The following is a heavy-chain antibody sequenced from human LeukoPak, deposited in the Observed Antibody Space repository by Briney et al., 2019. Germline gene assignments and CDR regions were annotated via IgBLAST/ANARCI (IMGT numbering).Heavy chain of an antibody. CDR2: IYYSGST. D-gene: IGHD6-13*01. Sequence: KSSETLSLTCTVSGGSISSYYWSWIRQPPGKGLEWIGYIYYSGSTNYNPSLKSRVTISVDTSKNQFSLKLSSVTAADTAVYYCASSIAAAGYYYYGMDVWGQGTTVTVSS. CDR1: GGSISSYY. CDR3: ASSIAAAGYYYYGMDV. J-gene: IGHJ6*02. V-gene: IGHV4-59*08.